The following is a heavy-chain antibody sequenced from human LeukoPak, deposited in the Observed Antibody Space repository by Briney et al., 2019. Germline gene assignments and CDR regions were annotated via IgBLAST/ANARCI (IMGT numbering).Heavy chain of an antibody. Sequence: GSLRLSCATSGFIFSSDSMIWVRQAPGKGLEWVSSISSTGAYIYYADSLKGRFTISRDNAKNSLYLQKNSLRADDTAVYYCARGLAAAGTRGPYWGQGTLVTVSS. J-gene: IGHJ4*02. V-gene: IGHV3-21*01. CDR2: ISSTGAYI. CDR1: GFIFSSDS. D-gene: IGHD6-13*01. CDR3: ARGLAAAGTRGPY.